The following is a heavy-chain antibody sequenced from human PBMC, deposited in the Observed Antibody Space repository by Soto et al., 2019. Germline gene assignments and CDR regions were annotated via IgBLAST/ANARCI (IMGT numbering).Heavy chain of an antibody. V-gene: IGHV3-9*01. CDR3: AKDLYRGYSYGSLYYYYGMDV. J-gene: IGHJ6*02. CDR2: ISWNSGSI. Sequence: EVQLVESGGGLVQPGRSLRLSCAASGFTFDDYAMHWVRQAPGKGLEWVSGISWNSGSIGYADSVKGRFTISRDNAKNSLYLPMNSLRAEDTALYYCAKDLYRGYSYGSLYYYYGMDVWGQGTTVTVSS. CDR1: GFTFDDYA. D-gene: IGHD5-18*01.